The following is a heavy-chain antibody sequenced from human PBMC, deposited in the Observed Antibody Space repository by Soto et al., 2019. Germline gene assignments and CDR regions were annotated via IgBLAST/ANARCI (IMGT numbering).Heavy chain of an antibody. V-gene: IGHV1-2*02. D-gene: IGHD2-15*01. Sequence: RASVKVSCKASGYIFTAYSMHWVRQAPGQGPEWLGWINPNSGDTIYAQKFQDRVTMTCDTSVSTAYLELSSLSSDDTALYYCAREASAVVSLDYWGQGTLVTVSS. J-gene: IGHJ4*02. CDR3: AREASAVVSLDY. CDR2: INPNSGDT. CDR1: GYIFTAYS.